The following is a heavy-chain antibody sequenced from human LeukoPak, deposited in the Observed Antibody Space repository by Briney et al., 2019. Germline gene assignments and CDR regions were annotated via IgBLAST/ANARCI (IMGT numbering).Heavy chain of an antibody. D-gene: IGHD2-2*01. CDR3: ARERIAGYCSSTSCAKGYYYYYGMDV. J-gene: IGHJ6*02. V-gene: IGHV1-46*01. CDR1: GYTSTSYD. CDR2: INPSGGST. Sequence: ASVKVSCKASGYTSTSYDINWVRQAPGQGLEWMGIINPSGGSTSYAQKFQGRVTMTRDTSTSTVYMELSSLRSEDTAVYYCARERIAGYCSSTSCAKGYYYYYGMDVWGQGTTVTVSS.